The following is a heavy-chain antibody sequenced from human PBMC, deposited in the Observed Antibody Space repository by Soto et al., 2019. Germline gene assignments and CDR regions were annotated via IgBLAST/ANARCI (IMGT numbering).Heavy chain of an antibody. CDR2: IYYSGIT. CDR1: GGSISGGGHY. CDR3: AREDYSSSSSFYYGMDV. Sequence: SETLSLTCTVSGGSISGGGHYWIWIRQHPGKVLDWIGYIYYSGITYYNPSLKSRVTISVDTSKNQFSLKLSSVTAADTAVYYCAREDYSSSSSFYYGMDVWGQGTTVTVSS. V-gene: IGHV4-31*03. J-gene: IGHJ6*02. D-gene: IGHD6-6*01.